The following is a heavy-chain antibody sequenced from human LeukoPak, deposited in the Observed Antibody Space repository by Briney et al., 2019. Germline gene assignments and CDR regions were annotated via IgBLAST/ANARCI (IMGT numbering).Heavy chain of an antibody. Sequence: SETLSLTCIVSGGSISSYYWSWIRQPPGKGLEWIGYIYYSGSTNYNPSLKSRVAISVDTSKNQFSLKLSSVTAADTAVYYCARGGDYYDSSGYFDYWGQGTLVTVSS. CDR3: ARGGDYYDSSGYFDY. D-gene: IGHD3-22*01. J-gene: IGHJ4*02. V-gene: IGHV4-59*01. CDR2: IYYSGST. CDR1: GGSISSYY.